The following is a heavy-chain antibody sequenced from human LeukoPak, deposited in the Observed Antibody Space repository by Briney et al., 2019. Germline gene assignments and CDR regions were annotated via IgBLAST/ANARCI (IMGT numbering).Heavy chain of an antibody. CDR3: VKGFYYDSSGYYDY. CDR2: ISWNSGNI. J-gene: IGHJ4*02. CDR1: GFTFDDYA. Sequence: GGSLRLSCAASGFTFDDYAMHWVRQAPGEGLEWLSGISWNSGNIDYADSVKGRFTISRDNAKNSLYLQMSSLRGEDTALYYCVKGFYYDSSGYYDYRGQGTLVTVSS. D-gene: IGHD3-22*01. V-gene: IGHV3-9*01.